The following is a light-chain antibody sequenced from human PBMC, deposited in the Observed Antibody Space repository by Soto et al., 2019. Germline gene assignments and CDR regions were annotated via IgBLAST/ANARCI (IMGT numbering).Light chain of an antibody. CDR3: SSYTSSSPYV. CDR1: SSDVGGYNY. Sequence: QSALTQPASVSGSPGQSITIACTGTSSDVGGYNYVSWYQQHPGKAPKLMIYEVSNWPSGVSNRFSGYKSGNTASLTISGLQAEDEADYYCSSYTSSSPYVFGTGTKLTVL. J-gene: IGLJ1*01. CDR2: EVS. V-gene: IGLV2-14*01.